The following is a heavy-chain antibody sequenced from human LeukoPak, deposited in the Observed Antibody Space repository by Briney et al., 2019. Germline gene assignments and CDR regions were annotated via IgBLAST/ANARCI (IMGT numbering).Heavy chain of an antibody. CDR1: GFTFSSYS. J-gene: IGHJ4*02. V-gene: IGHV3-21*01. Sequence: PGGSLRLSCAASGFTFSSYSMNWVRQAPGKGLEWVSSISSSSGYIYYADSVKGRFTISRDNAKNSLYLQMNSLRAEDTAVYYCASLPGENYWGQGTLVTVSS. D-gene: IGHD3-10*01. CDR2: ISSSSGYI. CDR3: ASLPGENY.